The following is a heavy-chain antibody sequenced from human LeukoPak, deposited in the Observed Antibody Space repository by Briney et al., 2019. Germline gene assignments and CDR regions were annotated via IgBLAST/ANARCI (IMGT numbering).Heavy chain of an antibody. J-gene: IGHJ3*02. Sequence: ASVKVSCKASGYTFTSYGISWVRQAPGQGLEWMGWISAYNGNTNYAQKLQGRVTMTTDTSTSTAYMELRSLRSDDTAVYYCARSYDSSGYYPSDAFDIWGQGTMVTVSS. CDR3: ARSYDSSGYYPSDAFDI. CDR1: GYTFTSYG. V-gene: IGHV1-18*01. CDR2: ISAYNGNT. D-gene: IGHD3-22*01.